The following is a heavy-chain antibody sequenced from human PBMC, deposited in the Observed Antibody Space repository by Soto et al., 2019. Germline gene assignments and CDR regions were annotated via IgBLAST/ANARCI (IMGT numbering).Heavy chain of an antibody. V-gene: IGHV3-30*18. Sequence: GGSLRLSCAASGFTFSSYGMHWVRQAPGKGLEWVAVISYDGSNKYYADSVKGRFTISRDNSKNTLYLQMNSLRAEDTAVYYCAKDLFGYSSSWYYFDYWGQGTLVTVSS. CDR1: GFTFSSYG. D-gene: IGHD6-13*01. CDR3: AKDLFGYSSSWYYFDY. J-gene: IGHJ4*02. CDR2: ISYDGSNK.